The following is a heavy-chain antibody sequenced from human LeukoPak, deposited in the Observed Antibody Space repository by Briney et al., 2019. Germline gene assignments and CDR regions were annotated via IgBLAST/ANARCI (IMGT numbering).Heavy chain of an antibody. CDR1: GGAISSYY. CDR2: IYYSGST. D-gene: IGHD6-19*01. J-gene: IGHJ4*02. CDR3: ARVLNVAVAAPFDY. Sequence: SETLSLTCTVSGGAISSYYWSWIRQPPGKGLEWIGYIYYSGSTNHNPSLRSRVTISVDTSKNQFSLKLSSVTAADTAMYYSARVLNVAVAAPFDYWGQGTLVTVSS. V-gene: IGHV4-59*01.